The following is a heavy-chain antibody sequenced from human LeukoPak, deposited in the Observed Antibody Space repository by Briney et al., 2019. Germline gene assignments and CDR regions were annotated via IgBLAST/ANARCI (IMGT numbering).Heavy chain of an antibody. J-gene: IGHJ4*02. CDR1: GFTFSSYA. CDR3: AKVPLTTVINYFDY. D-gene: IGHD4-11*01. Sequence: HPGGSLRLSCAASGFTFSSYAMSWVRQAPGKGLEWVSALSGSGGSTYYADSVKGRFTISRDNSKNTLYLQMNSLRAEDTAVYYCAKVPLTTVINYFDYWGQGTLVTVSS. V-gene: IGHV3-23*01. CDR2: LSGSGGST.